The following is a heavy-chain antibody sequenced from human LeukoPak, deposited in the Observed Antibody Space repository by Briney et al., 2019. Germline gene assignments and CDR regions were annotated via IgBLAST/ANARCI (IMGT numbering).Heavy chain of an antibody. CDR1: GFTFSSYA. D-gene: IGHD3-10*01. V-gene: IGHV3-30-3*01. CDR3: ARANKVVYVILYYYGSGNRLDV. CDR2: ISYDGSNK. Sequence: GGSLRLSCAASGFTFSSYAMHWVRQAPGKGLEWVAVISYDGSNKYYADSVKGRFTISRDNSKNTLYLQMNSLRAEDTAVYYCARANKVVYVILYYYGSGNRLDVWGQGTTVTVSS. J-gene: IGHJ6*02.